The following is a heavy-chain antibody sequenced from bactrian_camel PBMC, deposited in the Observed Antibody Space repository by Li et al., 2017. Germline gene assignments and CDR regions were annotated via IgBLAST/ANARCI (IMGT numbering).Heavy chain of an antibody. J-gene: IGHJ4*01. D-gene: IGHD2*01. CDR2: RHSSDSSP. CDR3: APIREGCYSSGYYYAARDY. CDR1: GFTFDDSD. Sequence: HVQLVESGGGSVQAGETLTLSCTASGFTFDDSDWGWYRQAPGKGLEWVSGRHSSDSSPYYADSVKGRFTISRDNTKNTPYLQMNSLKPEDTAMYYCAPIREGCYSSGYYYAARDYWGQGTQVTVS. V-gene: IGHV3S63*01.